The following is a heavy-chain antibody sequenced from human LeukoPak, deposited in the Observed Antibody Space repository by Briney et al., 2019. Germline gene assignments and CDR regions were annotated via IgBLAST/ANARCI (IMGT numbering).Heavy chain of an antibody. CDR2: IYHTGST. V-gene: IGHV4-38-2*01. CDR3: GRHLDIVAPFDY. D-gene: IGHD5-12*01. CDR1: GYSISSGYY. J-gene: IGHJ4*02. Sequence: SETLSLTCAVSGYSISSGYYWGWIRQPPGEGLEWMGSIYHTGSTYYNPSLKSRVTISVDTSKNQFFLKLSSVTAADTAVYYCGRHLDIVAPFDYWGQGTLVTVSS.